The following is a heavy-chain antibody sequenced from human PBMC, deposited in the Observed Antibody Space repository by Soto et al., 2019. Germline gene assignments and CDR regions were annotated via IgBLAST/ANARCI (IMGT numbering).Heavy chain of an antibody. Sequence: PGGSLRLSCAASGFTFSAYWMTWVRLTPGKGLEWVANIDRDGTETHYVDSVKGRFTISRDNSKKTLYLQMNSLRPEDTAVYYCAKVGHGSGKGLDYWGQGTLVTVSS. J-gene: IGHJ4*02. CDR2: IDRDGTET. CDR1: GFTFSAYW. CDR3: AKVGHGSGKGLDY. V-gene: IGHV3-7*01. D-gene: IGHD3-10*01.